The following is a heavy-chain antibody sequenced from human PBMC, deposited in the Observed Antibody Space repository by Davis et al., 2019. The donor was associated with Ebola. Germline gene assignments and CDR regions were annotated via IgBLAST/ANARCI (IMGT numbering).Heavy chain of an antibody. CDR3: AREWELLDY. J-gene: IGHJ4*02. CDR1: GFTFSRSA. CDR2: IWYDGSNK. D-gene: IGHD1-26*01. Sequence: TLTLSCAASGFTFSRSAMHWVRQAPGKGLEWVAVIWYDGSNKYYADSVKGRFTISRDNSKNTLYLQMNSLRAEDTAVYYCAREWELLDYWGQGTLVTVSS. V-gene: IGHV3-33*08.